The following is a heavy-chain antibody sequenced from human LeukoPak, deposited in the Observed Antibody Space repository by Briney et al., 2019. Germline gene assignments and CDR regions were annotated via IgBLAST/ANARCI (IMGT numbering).Heavy chain of an antibody. D-gene: IGHD5-18*01. Sequence: SETLSLTCTVSGGSISSSGYYWGWIRQPPGKGLEWIGSIYYSGSTFYNPSLKSRVTISVDTSKNQFSLRLTSVTAADTAVYYCARRRIQLWLASFDYWGQGTLVTVSS. V-gene: IGHV4-39*01. CDR1: GGSISSSGYY. J-gene: IGHJ4*02. CDR3: ARRRIQLWLASFDY. CDR2: IYYSGST.